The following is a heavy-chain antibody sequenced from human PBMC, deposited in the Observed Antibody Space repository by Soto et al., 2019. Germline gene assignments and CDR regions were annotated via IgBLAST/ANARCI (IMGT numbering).Heavy chain of an antibody. CDR3: ARGHDYGDRHDY. Sequence: ASVKVSCKASGYTFTSYCISWVRHAPGQGLEWMGWISAYNGNTNYAQKLQGRVTMTTDTSTSTAYMELRSLRSDDTAVYYCARGHDYGDRHDYWGQGTLVTVSS. V-gene: IGHV1-18*01. CDR2: ISAYNGNT. D-gene: IGHD4-17*01. CDR1: GYTFTSYC. J-gene: IGHJ4*02.